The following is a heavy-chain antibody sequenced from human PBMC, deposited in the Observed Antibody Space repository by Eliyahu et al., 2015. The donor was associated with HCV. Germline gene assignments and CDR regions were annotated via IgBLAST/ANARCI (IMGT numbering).Heavy chain of an antibody. CDR2: TYYRSNWYN. CDR1: GXSVASNSVA. D-gene: IGHD6-19*01. Sequence: QVQLQQSGPGLVKPSQTLSITCAISGXSVASNSVAWNWIRQSPSRGLEWLGRTYYRSNWYNDYAVSVKGRITIRSDTSKNQFSLQLNSMTPEDTAVYYCARRGSSGDLDYWGQGTLVTVSS. CDR3: ARRGSSGDLDY. V-gene: IGHV6-1*01. J-gene: IGHJ4*02.